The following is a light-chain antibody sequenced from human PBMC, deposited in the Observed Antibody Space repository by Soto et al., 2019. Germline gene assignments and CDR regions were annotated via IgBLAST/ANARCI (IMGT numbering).Light chain of an antibody. V-gene: IGLV2-8*01. J-gene: IGLJ1*01. CDR1: SRDVGASDY. Sequence: QSALTQPPSASGSPGQSVAISCTGTSRDVGASDYVSWYQQHSGKAPKRLLYEVNKRPSGVPDRFSGSKSGNTASLTVSALQADDEADYYCLSHSGSSNVLGTGTKVTVL. CDR3: LSHSGSSNV. CDR2: EVN.